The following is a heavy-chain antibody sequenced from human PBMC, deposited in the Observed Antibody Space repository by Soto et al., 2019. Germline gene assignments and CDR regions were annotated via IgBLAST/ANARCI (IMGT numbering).Heavy chain of an antibody. CDR2: ISSSSSTI. Sequence: GGSLRLSCAASGFTFSSYSMNWVRQAPGKGLEWVSYISSSSSTIYYADSVKGRFTISRDNAKNSLYLQMNSLRDEDTAVYYCARDIPHYDFWSGYDYWGQGTLVTVSS. V-gene: IGHV3-48*02. CDR1: GFTFSSYS. J-gene: IGHJ4*02. CDR3: ARDIPHYDFWSGYDY. D-gene: IGHD3-3*01.